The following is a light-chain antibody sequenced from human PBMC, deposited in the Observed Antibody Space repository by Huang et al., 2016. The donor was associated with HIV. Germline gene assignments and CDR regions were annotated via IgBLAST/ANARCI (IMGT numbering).Light chain of an antibody. V-gene: IGKV3-15*01. Sequence: EIVMTQSPDNMSVSPGERATLSCRASQSVSSNLARYQQKPGQAPRVLIYGASTRATGIPARFSGSGSVTEFTLTIGSLQSEDFAVYSCQQYNNWPWTFGQGTRVEIK. J-gene: IGKJ1*01. CDR3: QQYNNWPWT. CDR1: QSVSSN. CDR2: GAS.